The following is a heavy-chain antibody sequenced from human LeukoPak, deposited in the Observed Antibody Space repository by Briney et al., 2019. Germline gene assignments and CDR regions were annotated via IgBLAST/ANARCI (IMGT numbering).Heavy chain of an antibody. Sequence: GGSLRLSCVASGFTFSSYSMNWVRQAPGKGLEWVSSISSSSSYIYYADSVKGRFTISRGNAKNSLYLQMNSLRAEDTAVYYCARDWVSGDAFDIWGQGTMVTVSS. CDR3: ARDWVSGDAFDI. D-gene: IGHD3-10*01. CDR2: ISSSSSYI. CDR1: GFTFSSYS. V-gene: IGHV3-21*01. J-gene: IGHJ3*02.